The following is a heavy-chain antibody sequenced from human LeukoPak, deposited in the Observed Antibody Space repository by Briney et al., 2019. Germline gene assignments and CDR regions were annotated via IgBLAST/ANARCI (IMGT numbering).Heavy chain of an antibody. CDR3: GFLAQSYGMGV. CDR1: GYTFSDYS. V-gene: IGHV1-2*06. J-gene: IGHJ6*02. CDR2: IDPNSGAT. D-gene: IGHD3-3*01. Sequence: AASVKVSCKASGYTFSDYSIHWVRQAPGQGLEWMGRIDPNSGATNYAQKFRGRVTMTRDTSISTAFMELSRLESDDTAVFYCGFLAQSYGMGVWGQGTTVTVSS.